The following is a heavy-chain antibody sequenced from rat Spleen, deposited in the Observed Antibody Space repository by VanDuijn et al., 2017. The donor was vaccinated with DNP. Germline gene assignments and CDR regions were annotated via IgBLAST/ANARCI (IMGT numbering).Heavy chain of an antibody. D-gene: IGHD1-6*01. J-gene: IGHJ2*01. CDR3: ARAAYYGLSAY. CDR2: INPDGGTT. V-gene: IGHV5-58*01. Sequence: EVQLVETGGGLVQPGRSLKLSCVASGFTFSTYWMYWIRQAPGKGLEWVASINPDGGTTYYPDSVKGRFTISRDNAENTVYLQMNSLRSEDTATYYCARAAYYGLSAYWGQGVMVTVSS. CDR1: GFTFSTYW.